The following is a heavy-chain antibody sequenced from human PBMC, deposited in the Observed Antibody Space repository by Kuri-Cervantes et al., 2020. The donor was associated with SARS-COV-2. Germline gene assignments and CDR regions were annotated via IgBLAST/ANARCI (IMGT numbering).Heavy chain of an antibody. CDR1: GGTFSSYA. J-gene: IGHJ4*02. CDR2: INAGNGNT. V-gene: IGHV1-3*01. Sequence: ASVKVSCKASGGTFSSYAISWVRQAPGQGLEWMGWINAGNGNTKYSQKFQGRVTITRDTSASTAYMELSSLRSGDTAVYYCARGYCSSTSCYPSDYWGQGTLVTVSS. CDR3: ARGYCSSTSCYPSDY. D-gene: IGHD2-2*01.